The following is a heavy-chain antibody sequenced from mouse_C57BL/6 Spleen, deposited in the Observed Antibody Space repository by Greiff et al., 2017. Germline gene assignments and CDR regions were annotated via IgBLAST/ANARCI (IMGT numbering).Heavy chain of an antibody. J-gene: IGHJ3*01. CDR3: TTSVYDGYPSY. Sequence: DVQLQESGAELVRPGASVKLSCTASGFNIKDYYMHWVKQRPEQGLEWIGRIDPEDGDTEYAPKFQGKATMTADKSSNTAYMQLSSLTSEDTAVYYCTTSVYDGYPSYWGQGTLVTVSA. V-gene: IGHV14-1*01. CDR1: GFNIKDYY. D-gene: IGHD2-3*01. CDR2: IDPEDGDT.